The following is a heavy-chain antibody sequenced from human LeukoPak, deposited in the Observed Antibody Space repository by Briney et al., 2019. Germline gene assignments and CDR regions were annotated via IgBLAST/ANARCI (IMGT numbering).Heavy chain of an antibody. CDR3: ARHEDNGDYPLDY. CDR1: GGSISNYY. Sequence: SETLSLTCTVPGGSISNYYWSSIRQPPGKGLEWLGYIYYTGITKYNPSLKSRVTISVDTSRNQLSLQLSSGTAADTAVYYCARHEDNGDYPLDYWGQGTLVTVSS. V-gene: IGHV4-59*08. D-gene: IGHD4-17*01. J-gene: IGHJ4*02. CDR2: IYYTGIT.